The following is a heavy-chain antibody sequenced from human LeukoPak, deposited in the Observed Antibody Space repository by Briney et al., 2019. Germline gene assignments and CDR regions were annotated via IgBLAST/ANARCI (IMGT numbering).Heavy chain of an antibody. Sequence: SGGSLRLSCAASGFSVSSNYISWVRQAPGKGLEWVAVIWYDGSNKYYADSVKGRFTISRDNSKNTLYLQMNSLRAEDTAVYYCAKGISSGNIVGATGTPDYWGQGTLVTVSS. V-gene: IGHV3-33*06. J-gene: IGHJ4*02. D-gene: IGHD1-26*01. CDR2: IWYDGSNK. CDR1: GFSVSSNY. CDR3: AKGISSGNIVGATGTPDY.